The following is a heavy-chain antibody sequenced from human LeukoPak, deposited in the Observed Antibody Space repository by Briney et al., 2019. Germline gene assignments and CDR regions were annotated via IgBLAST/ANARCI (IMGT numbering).Heavy chain of an antibody. CDR1: GGSISSSSYY. CDR2: IYYSGST. Sequence: SETLSLTCTVSGGSISSSSYYWGWICQPPGKGLEWIGSIYYSGSTYYNPSLKSRVTISVDTSKNQFSLKLSSVTAADTAVYYCARQQWDYFDYWGQGTLVTVSS. J-gene: IGHJ4*02. CDR3: ARQQWDYFDY. D-gene: IGHD6-19*01. V-gene: IGHV4-39*01.